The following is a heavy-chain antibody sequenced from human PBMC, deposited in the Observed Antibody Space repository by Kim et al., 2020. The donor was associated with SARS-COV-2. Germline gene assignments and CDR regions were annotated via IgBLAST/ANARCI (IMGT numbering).Heavy chain of an antibody. J-gene: IGHJ6*02. CDR2: IIPILGIA. CDR1: GGTFSSYA. Sequence: SVKVSCKASGGTFSSYAISWVRQAPGQGLEWMGRIIPILGIANYAQKFQGRVTITADKSTSTAYMELSSLRSEDTAVYYCASGIDVVVPAARGLVPGYGMDVWGQGTTVTVSS. D-gene: IGHD2-2*01. V-gene: IGHV1-69*04. CDR3: ASGIDVVVPAARGLVPGYGMDV.